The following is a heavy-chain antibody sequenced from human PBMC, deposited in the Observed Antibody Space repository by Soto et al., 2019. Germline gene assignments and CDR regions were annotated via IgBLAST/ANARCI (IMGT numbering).Heavy chain of an antibody. V-gene: IGHV1-69*01. Sequence: QVQLVQSGAEVKKPGSSVKVSCKASGGTFSSYSISWVRQAPGQGLEWMGGIIPIFGTANYAQKFQGRVTITEDESTRTAYMELSSLRSDDTAVYYCARYETGCSGGSCYSYFDYWGQGTLVTVSS. CDR2: IIPIFGTA. D-gene: IGHD2-15*01. CDR1: GGTFSSYS. J-gene: IGHJ4*02. CDR3: ARYETGCSGGSCYSYFDY.